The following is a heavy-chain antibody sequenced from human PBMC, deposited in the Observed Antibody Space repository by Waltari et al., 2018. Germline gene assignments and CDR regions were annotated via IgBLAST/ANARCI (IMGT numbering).Heavy chain of an antibody. D-gene: IGHD3-3*01. J-gene: IGHJ4*02. Sequence: QLQLQESGPGLVKPSETLSLTCTVSGGSIRSSSYYWGWSRQPPGKGLEWIGSIYYSGSTYYNPSLKSRVTISVDTSKNQFSLKLSSVTAADTAVYYCARERITIFGVADYFDYWGQGTLVTVSS. V-gene: IGHV4-39*07. CDR3: ARERITIFGVADYFDY. CDR1: GGSIRSSSYY. CDR2: IYYSGST.